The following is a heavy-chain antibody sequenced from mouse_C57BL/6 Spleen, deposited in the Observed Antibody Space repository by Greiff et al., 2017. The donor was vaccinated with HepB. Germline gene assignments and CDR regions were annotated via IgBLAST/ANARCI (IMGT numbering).Heavy chain of an antibody. D-gene: IGHD1-1*01. J-gene: IGHJ1*03. V-gene: IGHV1-82*01. CDR3: ARSPYYDGSSGYWYFDV. Sequence: QVQLQQSGPELVKPGASVKISCKASGYAFSSSWMNWVKQRPGKGLEWIGRIYPGDGDTNYNGKFKGKATLTADKSSSTAYMQLSSLTSEDSAVYFCARSPYYDGSSGYWYFDVWGTGTTVTVSS. CDR1: GYAFSSSW. CDR2: IYPGDGDT.